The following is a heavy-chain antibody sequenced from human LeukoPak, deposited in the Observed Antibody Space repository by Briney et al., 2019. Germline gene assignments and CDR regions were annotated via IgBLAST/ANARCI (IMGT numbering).Heavy chain of an antibody. CDR3: ARVDGGGYEKYYFDY. D-gene: IGHD5-12*01. J-gene: IGHJ4*02. CDR1: GYTFTSYG. CDR2: ISAYNSNT. V-gene: IGHV1-18*01. Sequence: ASVKVSCKASGYTFTSYGISWVRQAPGQGLEWMGWISAYNSNTNYAQKLQGRVTITADKSTSTAYMELSSLRSEDTAVYYCARVDGGGYEKYYFDYWGQGTLVTVSS.